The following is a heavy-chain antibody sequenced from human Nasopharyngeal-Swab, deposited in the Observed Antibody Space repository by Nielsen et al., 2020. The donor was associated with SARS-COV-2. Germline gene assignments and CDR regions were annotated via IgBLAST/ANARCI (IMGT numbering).Heavy chain of an antibody. J-gene: IGHJ6*03. D-gene: IGHD4-17*01. CDR3: VLETYGSYYYYYMDV. V-gene: IGHV3-72*01. Sequence: RRAPGKGLEWVGRTRNKANSYTTEYAASVKGRFTISRDDSKNSLYLQMNSLKTEDTAVYYCVLETYGSYYYYYMDVWGKGTTVTVSS. CDR2: TRNKANSYTT.